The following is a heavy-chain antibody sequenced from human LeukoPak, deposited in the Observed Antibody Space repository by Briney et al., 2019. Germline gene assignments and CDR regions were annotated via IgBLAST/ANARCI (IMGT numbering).Heavy chain of an antibody. CDR1: GYTFTSYY. CDR2: INPSGGST. CDR3: ARGVRVAGNYYYYGMDV. D-gene: IGHD6-19*01. Sequence: ASVKVSCKASGYTFTSYYMHWVRQAPGQGLEWMGIINPSGGSTSYAQKFQGRVTMTRDTSTSTVHMELSSLRSEDTAVYYCARGVRVAGNYYYYGMDVWGQGTTVTVSS. J-gene: IGHJ6*02. V-gene: IGHV1-46*01.